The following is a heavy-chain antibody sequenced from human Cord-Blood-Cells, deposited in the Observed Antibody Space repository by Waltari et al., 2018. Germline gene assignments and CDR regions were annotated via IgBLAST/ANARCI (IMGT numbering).Heavy chain of an antibody. J-gene: IGHJ5*02. Sequence: QVQLQQWGAGLLKPSETLSLTCAVYGGSFSGYYWSWIRQPPGKGLEWIGEINHSGSINYNPSLKSRVTISVDTSKNQFSLKLSSVTAADTAVYYCARVDCSSTSCYKNWFDPWGQGTLVTVSS. CDR3: ARVDCSSTSCYKNWFDP. CDR1: GGSFSGYY. V-gene: IGHV4-34*01. CDR2: INHSGSI. D-gene: IGHD2-2*02.